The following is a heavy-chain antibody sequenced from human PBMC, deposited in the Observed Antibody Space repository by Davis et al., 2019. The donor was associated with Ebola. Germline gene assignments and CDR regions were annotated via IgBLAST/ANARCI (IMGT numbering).Heavy chain of an antibody. V-gene: IGHV3-48*02. CDR2: ISSSSSTI. CDR3: ARDRYCSGGSCYGHWDY. J-gene: IGHJ4*02. Sequence: LSLTCAASGFTFSSYSMNWVRQAPGKGLEWVSYISSSSSTIYYADSVKGRFTISRDNAKNSLYLQMNSLRDEDTAVYYCARDRYCSGGSCYGHWDYWGQGTLVTVSS. D-gene: IGHD2-15*01. CDR1: GFTFSSYS.